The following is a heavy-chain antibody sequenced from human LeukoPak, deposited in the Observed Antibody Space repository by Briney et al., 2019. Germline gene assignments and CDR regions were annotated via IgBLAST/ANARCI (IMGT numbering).Heavy chain of an antibody. CDR1: GFTFSSYA. D-gene: IGHD6-13*01. Sequence: GGSLRLSCIASGFTFSSYAMNWVRQAPGKGLEWISAIGSTGGSTFYADSVKGRFTISRDNSRSTLFLQMNSLTAEDTAIYYCAKDLYSCRQSRIFDYWGQGTLVTVSS. J-gene: IGHJ4*02. V-gene: IGHV3-23*01. CDR2: IGSTGGST. CDR3: AKDLYSCRQSRIFDY.